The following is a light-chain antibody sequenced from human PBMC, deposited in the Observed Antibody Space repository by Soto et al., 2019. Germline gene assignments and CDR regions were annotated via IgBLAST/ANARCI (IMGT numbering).Light chain of an antibody. CDR1: SSNIGAGYD. Sequence: QSALTQPPSVSGAPGQRVTISCTGSSSNIGAGYDVHWYQQVPGTAPKLLIYGNNNRPSGVPDRFSGSKSGTSASLAIAGLQAEDDADYYCQSDDSSLRVFGTGTKVPVL. J-gene: IGLJ1*01. CDR3: QSDDSSLRV. CDR2: GNN. V-gene: IGLV1-40*01.